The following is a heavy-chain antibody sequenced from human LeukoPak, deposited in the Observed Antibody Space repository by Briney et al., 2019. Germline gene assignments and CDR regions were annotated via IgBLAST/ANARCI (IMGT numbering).Heavy chain of an antibody. V-gene: IGHV4-34*01. J-gene: IGHJ5*02. Sequence: SETLSLTCAVYGGSFSGYYWSWIRQPPGKGLEWIGEINHSGSTNYNPSLKSRVTISVDTSKNQFSPKLSSVTAADTAVYYCASTGLVVVPAASTSNWFDPWGQGTLVTVSS. CDR2: INHSGST. CDR3: ASTGLVVVPAASTSNWFDP. CDR1: GGSFSGYY. D-gene: IGHD2-2*01.